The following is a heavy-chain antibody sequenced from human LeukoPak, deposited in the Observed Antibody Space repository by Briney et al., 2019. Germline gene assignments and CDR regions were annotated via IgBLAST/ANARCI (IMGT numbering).Heavy chain of an antibody. Sequence: GGSLRLSCTASGFTFGDYAMSWFRQAPGKGLEWVGFIRSKAYGGTTEYAASVKGRFTISRDDSKSIAYLQMNSLKTEDTAVYYCTRAGINYYYYYYMDVWGKGTTVTVS. CDR2: IRSKAYGGTT. CDR3: TRAGINYYYYYYMDV. D-gene: IGHD3-10*01. CDR1: GFTFGDYA. V-gene: IGHV3-49*03. J-gene: IGHJ6*03.